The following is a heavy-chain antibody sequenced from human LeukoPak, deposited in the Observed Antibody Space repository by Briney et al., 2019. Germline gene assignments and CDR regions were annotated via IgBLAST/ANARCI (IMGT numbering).Heavy chain of an antibody. CDR2: ISAYNGNT. CDR3: ARARDRFSGYYYVDYFDY. V-gene: IGHV1-18*01. J-gene: IGHJ4*02. D-gene: IGHD3-22*01. Sequence: ASVKVSCKASGGTFSSYAISWVRQAPGQGLEWMGWISAYNGNTNYAQKLQGRVTMTTDTSTSTAYMELRSLRSDDTAVYYCARARDRFSGYYYVDYFDYWGQGTLVTVSS. CDR1: GGTFSSYA.